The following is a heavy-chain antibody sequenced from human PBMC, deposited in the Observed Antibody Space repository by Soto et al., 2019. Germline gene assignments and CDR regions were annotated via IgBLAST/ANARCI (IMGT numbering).Heavy chain of an antibody. CDR2: TYYRSKWYS. V-gene: IGHV6-1*01. D-gene: IGHD2-8*01. Sequence: QVQLQQSGPGLVKPSQTLSLTCAISGDSVSGNSVTWNWIRQSPSRGLEWLGRTYYRSKWYSDYAVSVKRRVTIDPDTSRNRFSLQLNSVTPEDTVVYYCVRLIGNSWLDCWGQGTLVTVSS. J-gene: IGHJ5*01. CDR3: VRLIGNSWLDC. CDR1: GDSVSGNSVT.